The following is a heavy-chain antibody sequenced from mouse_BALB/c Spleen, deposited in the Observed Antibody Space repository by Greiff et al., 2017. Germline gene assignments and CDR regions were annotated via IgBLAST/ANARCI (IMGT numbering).Heavy chain of an antibody. CDR2: IVPYNGGT. CDR1: GYSFTDYN. CDR3: ARCECAMDY. Sequence: EVKLMESGPELVKPGASVKVSCTASGYSFTDYNMCWVKQSHGKSREWIGDIVPYNGGTSYNQKFKGKATLTVDKSYITVFMHLNSLTAEDTAVYYCARCECAMDYWGQGTSVTVSS. J-gene: IGHJ4*01. V-gene: IGHV1S135*01.